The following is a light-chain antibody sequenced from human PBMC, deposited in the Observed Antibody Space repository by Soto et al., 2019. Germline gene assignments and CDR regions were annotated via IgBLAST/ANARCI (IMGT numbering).Light chain of an antibody. CDR1: SGSVSTSYY. V-gene: IGLV8-61*01. CDR2: STN. J-gene: IGLJ2*01. CDR3: VLYMGSGPVV. Sequence: QTVVTQEPSFSVSPGGTVTLTCGLSSGSVSTSYYPSWYQQTPGQAPRTLIYSTNTRSSGVPDRFSGSILGNKAALTITGAQADDESDYYCVLYMGSGPVVFGGETKLTVL.